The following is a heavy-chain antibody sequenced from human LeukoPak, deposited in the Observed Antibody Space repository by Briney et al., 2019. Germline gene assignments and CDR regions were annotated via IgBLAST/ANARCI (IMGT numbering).Heavy chain of an antibody. J-gene: IGHJ4*02. Sequence: SETLSLTCTVSGGSISGYYWSWIRQPPGKGLEWIGYIYYGGSTNYNPSLKSRVTISVDTSKNQFSLKLSSVTAADTAVYYCARGGYYFDYWGQGTLVTVSS. CDR3: ARGGYYFDY. V-gene: IGHV4-59*01. D-gene: IGHD3-16*01. CDR2: IYYGGST. CDR1: GGSISGYY.